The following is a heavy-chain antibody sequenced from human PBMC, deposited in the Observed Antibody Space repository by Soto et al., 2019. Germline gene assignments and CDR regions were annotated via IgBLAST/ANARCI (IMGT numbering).Heavy chain of an antibody. CDR1: GFTFSSYG. CDR3: AKDGWDYDFWSGYLPSGMDV. Sequence: GGSLRLSCAASGFTFSSYGMHWVRQAPGKGLEWVAVISYDGSNKYYADSVEGRFTISRDNSKNTLYLQMNSLRAEDTAVYYCAKDGWDYDFWSGYLPSGMDVWGQGTTVTVSS. V-gene: IGHV3-30*18. CDR2: ISYDGSNK. D-gene: IGHD3-3*01. J-gene: IGHJ6*02.